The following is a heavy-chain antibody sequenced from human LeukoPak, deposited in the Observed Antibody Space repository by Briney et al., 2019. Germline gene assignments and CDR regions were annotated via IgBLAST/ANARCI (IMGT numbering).Heavy chain of an antibody. D-gene: IGHD3-22*01. CDR1: GFTFSSYG. Sequence: GRSLRLSCAASGFTFSSYGMHWVRQAPGKGLEWVAVISYDGSTKYYADSVKGRFTISRDNSKNTLYLQMNSLRAEDTAVYYCANQPQWGHYDSSEVGYWGQGTLVTVSS. CDR3: ANQPQWGHYDSSEVGY. CDR2: ISYDGSTK. V-gene: IGHV3-30*18. J-gene: IGHJ4*02.